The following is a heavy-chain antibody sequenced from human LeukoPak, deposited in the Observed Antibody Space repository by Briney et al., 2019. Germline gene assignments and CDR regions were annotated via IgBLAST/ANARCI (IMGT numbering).Heavy chain of an antibody. D-gene: IGHD1-14*01. CDR1: GFTFDDYG. J-gene: IGHJ3*02. CDR2: ITWNSGSI. CDR3: TKDIGVYDAFDM. V-gene: IGHV3-9*01. Sequence: PGRSLRLSCAASGFTFDDYGMHWVRQAPGKGLEWVSGITWNSGSIGYADSVKGRFTISRDNAKNSLYLQMNSLRAEDTALYYCTKDIGVYDAFDMWGQGTMVTVSS.